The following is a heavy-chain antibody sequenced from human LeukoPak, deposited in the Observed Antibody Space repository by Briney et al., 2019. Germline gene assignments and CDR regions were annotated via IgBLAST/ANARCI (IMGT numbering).Heavy chain of an antibody. V-gene: IGHV1-3*01. J-gene: IGHJ6*02. CDR2: INAGNGNT. Sequence: ASVKVSCKASGYTFTSYAMHWVRQAPGQRLEWMGWINAGNGNTKYSQKFQGRVTITRDTSASTAYMELSSLRSEDTAVYYCATLAAAGSRLYYGMDVWGQGTTVTVSS. CDR1: GYTFTSYA. D-gene: IGHD6-13*01. CDR3: ATLAAAGSRLYYGMDV.